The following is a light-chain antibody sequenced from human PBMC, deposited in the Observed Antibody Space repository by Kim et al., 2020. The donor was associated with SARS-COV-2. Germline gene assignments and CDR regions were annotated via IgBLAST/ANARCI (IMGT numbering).Light chain of an antibody. CDR1: KLGDKF. Sequence: SYELTQPPSVFVSPGQTASITCSGDKLGDKFACWYQQKPGQSPVLVIYQDTSRPSGIPERFSGSNSGNTATLTISGTQAMDEADYYCQAWDSSTHVVFGGGTKVTVL. CDR3: QAWDSSTHVV. CDR2: QDT. J-gene: IGLJ2*01. V-gene: IGLV3-1*01.